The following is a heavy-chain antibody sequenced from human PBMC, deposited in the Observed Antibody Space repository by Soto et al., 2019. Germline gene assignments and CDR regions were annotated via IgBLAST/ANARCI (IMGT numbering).Heavy chain of an antibody. CDR2: IYYSGST. CDR1: GGSISSGGYY. CDR3: ARGIYYDFWSGYPGYFDY. Sequence: SETLSLTCTVSGGSISSGGYYWSWIRQHPGKGLEWIGYIYYSGSTYYNPFLKSRVTISVDTSKNQFSLKLSSVTAADTAVYYCARGIYYDFWSGYPGYFDYWGQGTLVTVSS. D-gene: IGHD3-3*01. J-gene: IGHJ4*02. V-gene: IGHV4-31*03.